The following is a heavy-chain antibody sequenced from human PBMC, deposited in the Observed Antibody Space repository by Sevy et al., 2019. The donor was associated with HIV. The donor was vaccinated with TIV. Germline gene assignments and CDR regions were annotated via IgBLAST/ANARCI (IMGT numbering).Heavy chain of an antibody. Sequence: GGSLRLSCAASGFTFSSYAMSWVRQAPGKGLEWVSAIRVSGDSTYFADSVKGRFTISRDNSRNTLYLQMNSMRAEDTAVYYCAKEHSIRAKIPYFDCWGQGTLVTVSS. CDR3: AKEHSIRAKIPYFDC. J-gene: IGHJ4*02. CDR1: GFTFSSYA. D-gene: IGHD2-21*01. CDR2: IRVSGDST. V-gene: IGHV3-23*01.